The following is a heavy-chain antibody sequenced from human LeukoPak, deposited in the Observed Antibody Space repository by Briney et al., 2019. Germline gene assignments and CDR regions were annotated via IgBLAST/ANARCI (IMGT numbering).Heavy chain of an antibody. D-gene: IGHD6-13*01. V-gene: IGHV3-23*01. CDR3: ARVIRAAPGKGYFDY. CDR1: GFIFSTYA. CDR2: ISGSGGST. J-gene: IGHJ4*02. Sequence: PGGSLRLSCATSGFIFSTYALSWFRQAPGEGLEWASSISGSGGSTYHADSVKGRFTISRDSSKNTLYLQMNSLRAEDTAIYYCARVIRAAPGKGYFDYWGQGTLVTVSS.